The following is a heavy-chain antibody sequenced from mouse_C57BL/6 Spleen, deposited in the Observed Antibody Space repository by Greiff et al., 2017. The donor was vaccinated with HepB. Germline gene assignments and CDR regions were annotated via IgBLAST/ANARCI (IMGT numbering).Heavy chain of an antibody. J-gene: IGHJ1*03. Sequence: QVQLQQPGAELVRPGPSVKLSCKASGYTFTSYWMHWVKQRPGQGLEWIGVIDPSDSYTNYNQKFKGKATLTVDTSSSTAYMQLSSLTSEDSAVYYCARRGNPYWYFDVWGTGTTVTVSS. D-gene: IGHD2-1*01. V-gene: IGHV1-59*01. CDR2: IDPSDSYT. CDR3: ARRGNPYWYFDV. CDR1: GYTFTSYW.